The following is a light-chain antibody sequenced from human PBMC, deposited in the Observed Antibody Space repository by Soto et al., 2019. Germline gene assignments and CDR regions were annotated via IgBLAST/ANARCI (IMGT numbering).Light chain of an antibody. CDR1: SSDVGKYDL. CDR2: EVT. J-gene: IGLJ1*01. CDR3: CSYGLIRPYV. V-gene: IGLV2-23*02. Sequence: QSVLTQPASVSGSPGQSITISCAGTSSDVGKYDLVSWYQQHPGKAPKLIIYEVTKWPSGVSNRFSGSKSGNAASLTISGLQTEDEADYYCCSYGLIRPYVFGPGTKVTVL.